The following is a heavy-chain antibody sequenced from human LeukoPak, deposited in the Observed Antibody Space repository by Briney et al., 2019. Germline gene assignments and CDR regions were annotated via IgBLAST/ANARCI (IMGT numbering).Heavy chain of an antibody. CDR2: ISSSSSYI. D-gene: IGHD3-10*01. J-gene: IGHJ4*02. CDR1: GFTFSSYS. V-gene: IGHV3-21*01. Sequence: GGSLRLSCAASGFTFSSYSMNWVRQAPGKGLEWVSSISSSSSYIYYADSVKGRFTISRDNAKNSLYLQMNSLRAEDTAVYYCARDGRLLWFGELFWDWGQGTLVTVSS. CDR3: ARDGRLLWFGELFWD.